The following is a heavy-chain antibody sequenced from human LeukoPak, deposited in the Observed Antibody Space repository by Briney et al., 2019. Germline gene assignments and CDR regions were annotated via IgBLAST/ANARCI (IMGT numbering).Heavy chain of an antibody. Sequence: PGGSLRLSCKTSGFIFGDYAMSWFRQAPGKGLEWVSLIRSKANGGTTEYAASVKGRFSISRDDSKGIAYLQMNSLKIEDTAVYYCIRGGSYQIFDYWGQGTLVTVSS. J-gene: IGHJ4*02. CDR3: IRGGSYQIFDY. V-gene: IGHV3-49*03. CDR1: GFIFGDYA. D-gene: IGHD3-10*01. CDR2: IRSKANGGTT.